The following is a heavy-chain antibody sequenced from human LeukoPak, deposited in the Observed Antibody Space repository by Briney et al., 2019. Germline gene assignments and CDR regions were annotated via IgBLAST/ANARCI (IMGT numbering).Heavy chain of an antibody. V-gene: IGHV1-18*04. CDR2: ISAYNGNT. J-gene: IGHJ4*02. Sequence: ASVKVSCKASGYTFTSYGISWVRQAPGQGLEWMGWISAYNGNTNYAQKLQGRVTMTTDTSTSTAYMELRSLRSDGTAVYYCARQVASSSTYFSSGSYYSRIDYWGQGTLVTVSS. D-gene: IGHD3-10*01. CDR3: ARQVASSSTYFSSGSYYSRIDY. CDR1: GYTFTSYG.